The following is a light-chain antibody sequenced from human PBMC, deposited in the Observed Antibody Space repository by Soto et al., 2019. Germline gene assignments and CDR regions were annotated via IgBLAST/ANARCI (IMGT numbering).Light chain of an antibody. V-gene: IGKV3-15*01. CDR1: ESVTSS. Sequence: ERVMTQSPATLSVSPGDRATLSCRASESVTSSLAWYQQKPGQPPRLLIYAASTRATDVPARFSGGGSETEFTLTISRLEPEDFAVYYCQQYGSSPLITFGQGTRLEIK. CDR2: AAS. CDR3: QQYGSSPLIT. J-gene: IGKJ5*01.